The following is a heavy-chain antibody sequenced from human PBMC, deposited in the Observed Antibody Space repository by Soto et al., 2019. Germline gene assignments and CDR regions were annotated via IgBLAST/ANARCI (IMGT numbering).Heavy chain of an antibody. D-gene: IGHD6-19*01. CDR3: ARDRGAGTFTGFDY. CDR2: IYQSGNT. CDR1: GGSISTNNW. Sequence: QVQLQESGPGLVKPLGTLSLTCTVSGGSISTNNWWMWVRQSAEKGLEWIGEIYQSGNTNYNPSFKSRVTMSFDKSKNEFSLKMTSVTAEDTAIYYCARDRGAGTFTGFDYWGQGTLVTVSS. V-gene: IGHV4-4*02. J-gene: IGHJ4*02.